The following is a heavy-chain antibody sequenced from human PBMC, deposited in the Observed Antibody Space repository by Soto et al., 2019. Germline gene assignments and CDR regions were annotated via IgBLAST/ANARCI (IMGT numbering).Heavy chain of an antibody. Sequence: GGSLRLSCAASGFTFSTYGMHWVRQAPGKGLEWVAVIWYDGSNKYYADSVKGRFTISRDNSNNTLYLQMNSLRAEDTAVYYCARSPAGYSYGYGADYWGQGTLVTVSS. CDR3: ARSPAGYSYGYGADY. J-gene: IGHJ4*02. V-gene: IGHV3-33*01. D-gene: IGHD5-18*01. CDR2: IWYDGSNK. CDR1: GFTFSTYG.